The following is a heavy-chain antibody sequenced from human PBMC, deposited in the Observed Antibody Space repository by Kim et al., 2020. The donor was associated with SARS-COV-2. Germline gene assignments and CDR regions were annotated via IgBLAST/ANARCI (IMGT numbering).Heavy chain of an antibody. CDR2: INHSGST. Sequence: SETLSLTCAVYGGSFSGYYWSWIRQPPGKGLEWIGEINHSGSTNYNPSLKSRVTISVDTSKNQFSLKLSSVTAADTAVYYCARGARITMIVVVRGWFDPWGQGTLATVSS. CDR1: GGSFSGYY. V-gene: IGHV4-34*01. J-gene: IGHJ5*02. D-gene: IGHD3-22*01. CDR3: ARGARITMIVVVRGWFDP.